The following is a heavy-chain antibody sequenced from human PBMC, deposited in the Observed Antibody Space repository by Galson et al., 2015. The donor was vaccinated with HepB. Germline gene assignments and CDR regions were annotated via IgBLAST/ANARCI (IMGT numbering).Heavy chain of an antibody. CDR2: ISAYNGNT. CDR1: GYTFTSYG. D-gene: IGHD1-26*01. CDR3: ARDYRYYYGMDV. J-gene: IGHJ6*02. V-gene: IGHV1-18*04. Sequence: QSGAAVKKPGESLKVSCTASGYTFTSYGISWVRQAPGQGLEWMGWISAYNGNTNYAQKLQGRVTMTTDTSTSTAYMELRSLRSDDTAVYYCARDYRYYYGMDVWGQGTTVTVSS.